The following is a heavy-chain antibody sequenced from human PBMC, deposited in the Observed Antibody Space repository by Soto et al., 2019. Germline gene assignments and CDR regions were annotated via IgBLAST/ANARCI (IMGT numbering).Heavy chain of an antibody. V-gene: IGHV3-33*01. J-gene: IGHJ6*02. D-gene: IGHD5-18*01. CDR2: IWYDGSNK. CDR3: ARTGSGYSYGYYYYYGMDV. CDR1: GFTFSSYG. Sequence: GGSLRLSCAASGFTFSSYGMHWVRQAPGKGLEWVAVIWYDGSNKYYADSVRGRFTISRDNSKNTLYLQMNSLRAEDTAVYYCARTGSGYSYGYYYYYGMDVWGQGTTVTVSS.